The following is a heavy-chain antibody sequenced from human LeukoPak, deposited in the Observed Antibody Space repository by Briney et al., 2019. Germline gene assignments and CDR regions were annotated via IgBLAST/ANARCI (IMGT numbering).Heavy chain of an antibody. CDR3: ARSYCSSTSCYYYYGMDV. J-gene: IGHJ6*02. Sequence: ASVKVSRKASGYVYTSHWMHWVRQAPGQGLEWMGVINPSGTTTVYAQKFQGRVTMTRDTSTSTVYMELSGLRSEDTAVYYCARSYCSSTSCYYYYGMDVWGQGTTVTVSS. D-gene: IGHD2-2*01. CDR2: INPSGTTT. CDR1: GYVYTSHW. V-gene: IGHV1-46*01.